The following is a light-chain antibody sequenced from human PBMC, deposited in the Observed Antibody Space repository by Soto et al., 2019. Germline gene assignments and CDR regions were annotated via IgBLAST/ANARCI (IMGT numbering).Light chain of an antibody. J-gene: IGLJ3*02. Sequence: QSALTQPASVSGSPGQSITISCSGTTNDVGGYNYVSWYQQHPGKAPKLLIYGVTDRPSGVSSRFSGSKSGNAASLTISGLQGEYEGDYTGSSYTSIYTWIFGGGTRVTV. V-gene: IGLV2-14*03. CDR1: TNDVGGYNY. CDR3: SSYTSIYTWI. CDR2: GVT.